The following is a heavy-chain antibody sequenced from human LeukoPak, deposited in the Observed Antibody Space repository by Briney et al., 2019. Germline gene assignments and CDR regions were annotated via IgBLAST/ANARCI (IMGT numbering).Heavy chain of an antibody. V-gene: IGHV1-46*01. D-gene: IGHD6-13*01. CDR2: INPSGGST. CDR3: ARDLPLGIAAAGTLPDY. CDR1: GYTFTSYY. Sequence: ASVKVSCKASGYTFTSYYMHRVRQAPGQGLEWMGIINPSGGSTSYAQKFQGRVTMTRDTSTSTVYMELSSLRSEDTAVYYCARDLPLGIAAAGTLPDYWGQGTLVTVSS. J-gene: IGHJ4*02.